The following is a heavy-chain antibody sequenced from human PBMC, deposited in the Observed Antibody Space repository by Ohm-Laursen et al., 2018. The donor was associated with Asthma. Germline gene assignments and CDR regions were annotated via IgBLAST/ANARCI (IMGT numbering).Heavy chain of an antibody. V-gene: IGHV1-69*10. J-gene: IGHJ6*02. Sequence: SVKVSCKASGGTFSSYAISWVRQAPGQGLEWMGGIIPIFGIANYAQKFQGRVMITADKSTSTAYMELSSLRSEDTAVYYCARGEVQGVIANSPYYYGMDVWGQGTTVTVSS. CDR3: ARGEVQGVIANSPYYYGMDV. CDR1: GGTFSSYA. D-gene: IGHD3-10*01. CDR2: IIPIFGIA.